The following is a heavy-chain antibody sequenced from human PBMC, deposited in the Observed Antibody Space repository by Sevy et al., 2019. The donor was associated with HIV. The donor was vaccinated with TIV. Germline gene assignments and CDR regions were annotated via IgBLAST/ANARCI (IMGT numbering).Heavy chain of an antibody. J-gene: IGHJ4*02. CDR3: ATQIAVAGSFDY. CDR2: ISYDGSNK. CDR1: GFTFSSYA. V-gene: IGHV3-30*04. D-gene: IGHD6-19*01. Sequence: LTCAASGFTFSSYAMHWVRQAPGKGLEWVAVISYDGSNKYYADSVKGRFTISRDNSKNTLYLQMNSLRAEDTAVYYCATQIAVAGSFDYWSQGTLVTVSS.